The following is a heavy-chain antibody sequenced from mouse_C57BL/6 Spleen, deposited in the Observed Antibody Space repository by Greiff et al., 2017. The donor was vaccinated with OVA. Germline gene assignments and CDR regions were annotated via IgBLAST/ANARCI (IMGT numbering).Heavy chain of an antibody. CDR3: ARSGRQLRAMDY. CDR2: IDPSDSYT. V-gene: IGHV1-59*01. D-gene: IGHD3-2*02. J-gene: IGHJ4*01. CDR1: GYTFTSYW. Sequence: QVQLQQPGAELVRPGTSVKLSCKASGYTFTSYWMHWVKQRPGQGLEWIGVIDPSDSYTNYNQKFKGKATLTVDTSSSTAYMQLSSLTSEDSAVYYCARSGRQLRAMDYWGQGTSVTVSS.